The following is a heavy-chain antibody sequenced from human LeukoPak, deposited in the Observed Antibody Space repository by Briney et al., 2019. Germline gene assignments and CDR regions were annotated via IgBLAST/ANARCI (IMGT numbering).Heavy chain of an antibody. Sequence: GASVKVSCKTSGYTFTNYYVHWMRQAPGQGPEWVGILNPSSGITKYAQKLQGRVTLTRDTSTSTVYMELSSLTSDDTAMYYCARGVMTTRLGKYFDFWGQGTLVTVSS. D-gene: IGHD4-11*01. CDR3: ARGVMTTRLGKYFDF. J-gene: IGHJ4*02. CDR1: GYTFTNYY. CDR2: LNPSSGIT. V-gene: IGHV1-46*01.